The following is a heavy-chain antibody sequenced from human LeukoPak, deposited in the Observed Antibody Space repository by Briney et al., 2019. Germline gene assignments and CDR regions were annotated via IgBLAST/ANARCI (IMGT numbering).Heavy chain of an antibody. CDR3: AKSIAVTGLGGGRTFDY. CDR1: GFSFSYYS. V-gene: IGHV3-30*02. D-gene: IGHD6-19*01. CDR2: IRYDGSDK. J-gene: IGHJ4*02. Sequence: PGGSLRLSCAASGFSFSYYSMHWVRQAPGKGLEWVAFIRYDGSDKYYADSVKGRFPISRDNSKNTLYLQMNSLRAQDTAVYYCAKSIAVTGLGGGRTFDYWGQGTLVTVSS.